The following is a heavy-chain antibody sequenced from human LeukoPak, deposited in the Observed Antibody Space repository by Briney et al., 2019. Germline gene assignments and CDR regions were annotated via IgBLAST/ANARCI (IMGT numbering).Heavy chain of an antibody. J-gene: IGHJ4*02. CDR2: ISSSGSI. Sequence: GESLRLSCAASGFTFRDYYFSWIRQAPGKGLEWIGYISSSGSIYYADSVKGRFTMSRDDAKSSLYLQVSSLRAEDTAIYYCARRRDYFDSWGQGTLVTVSS. CDR1: GFTFRDYY. CDR3: ARRRDYFDS. V-gene: IGHV3-11*01.